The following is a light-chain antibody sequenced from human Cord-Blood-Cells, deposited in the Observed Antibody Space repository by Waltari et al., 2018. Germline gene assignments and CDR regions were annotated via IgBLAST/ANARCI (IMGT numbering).Light chain of an antibody. J-gene: IGLJ3*02. CDR1: SSAVGSYNL. CDR3: CSYAGSSTLV. Sequence: QSALTQPASVSGSPGQSITISCTGTSSAVGSYNLVSWYQPHPGKAPKLLIYEGRKRPSGVANRFSGSKSGNTASLTISGLQAEDEADYYCCSYAGSSTLVFGGGTKLTVL. V-gene: IGLV2-23*01. CDR2: EGR.